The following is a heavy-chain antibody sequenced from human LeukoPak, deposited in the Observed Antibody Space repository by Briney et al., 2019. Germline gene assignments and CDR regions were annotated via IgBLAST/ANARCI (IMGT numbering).Heavy chain of an antibody. CDR1: GFTFSNYA. V-gene: IGHV4-59*01. J-gene: IGHJ4*02. Sequence: GSLRLSCAASGFTFSNYAMSWIRQPPGKGLEWIGYIYYSGSTNYNPSLKSRVTISVDTSKNQFSLKLSSVTAADTAVYYCARNPPGYWGQGTLVTVSS. CDR2: IYYSGST. CDR3: ARNPPGY.